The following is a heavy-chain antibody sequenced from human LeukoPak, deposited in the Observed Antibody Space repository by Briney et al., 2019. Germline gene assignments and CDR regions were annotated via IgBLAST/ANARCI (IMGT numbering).Heavy chain of an antibody. CDR1: GYTFTSYA. CDR3: ARDTMVRGAYFDY. CDR2: SNAGNGNT. Sequence: GASVKVSCKASGYTFTSYAMHWVRQAPGQRLEWMGWSNAGNGNTKYSQEFQGRVTITRDTSASTAYMELSRLRSDDTAVYYCARDTMVRGAYFDYWGQGTLVTVSS. J-gene: IGHJ4*02. V-gene: IGHV1-3*02. D-gene: IGHD3-10*01.